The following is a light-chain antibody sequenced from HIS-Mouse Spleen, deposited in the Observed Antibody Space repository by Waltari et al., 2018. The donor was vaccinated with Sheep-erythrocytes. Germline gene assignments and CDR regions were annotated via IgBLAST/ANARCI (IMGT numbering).Light chain of an antibody. V-gene: IGLV2-11*01. CDR3: CSYAGSYNHV. CDR2: DVS. Sequence: QSALTQPRSVSGSPGQSVTISCTGTSSDVGGYNYVSWYQQHPGKAPKLMIYDVSTRPSGVPGRCAGSKSGITASLTISGLQAEDEADYYCCSYAGSYNHVFATGTKVTVL. J-gene: IGLJ1*01. CDR1: SSDVGGYNY.